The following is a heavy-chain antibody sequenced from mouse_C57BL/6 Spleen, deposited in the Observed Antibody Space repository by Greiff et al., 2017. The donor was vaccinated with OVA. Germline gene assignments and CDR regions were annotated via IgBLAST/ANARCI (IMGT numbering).Heavy chain of an antibody. CDR3: ARVTTDWYFDV. CDR2: INPSSGYT. CDR1: GYTFTSYW. Sequence: QVQLQQSGAELAKPGASVKLSCKASGYTFTSYWMHWVKRRPGQGLEWIGYINPSSGYTKYNQKFKDKATLTADKSSSTAYMQLSSLTYEDSAVYYCARVTTDWYFDVWGTGTTVTVSS. D-gene: IGHD1-1*01. J-gene: IGHJ1*03. V-gene: IGHV1-7*01.